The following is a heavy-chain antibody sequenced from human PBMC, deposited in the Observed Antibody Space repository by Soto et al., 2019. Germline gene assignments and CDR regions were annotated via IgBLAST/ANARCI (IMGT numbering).Heavy chain of an antibody. J-gene: IGHJ6*02. CDR2: ISAYNGNT. CDR3: ARTPNDILTGDDYYYYGMDV. CDR1: GYTFSSYG. Sequence: ASVKVSCKASGYTFSSYGISWVRQAPGQGLEWMGWISAYNGNTNSAQKLQGRVTMTTDTSTSTAYMELRSLRSDDTAVYYCARTPNDILTGDDYYYYGMDVWGQGTTVTVSS. D-gene: IGHD3-9*01. V-gene: IGHV1-18*04.